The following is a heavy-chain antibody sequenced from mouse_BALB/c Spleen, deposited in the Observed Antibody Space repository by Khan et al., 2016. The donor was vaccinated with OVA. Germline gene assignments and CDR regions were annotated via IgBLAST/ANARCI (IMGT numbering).Heavy chain of an antibody. V-gene: IGHV5-6*01. J-gene: IGHJ3*01. CDR1: GFTFSTYG. CDR2: VSTGGSYT. Sequence: EVELVESGGDLVKPGGSLKLSCAASGFTFSTYGMSWVRQTPDKRLEWVATVSTGGSYTYYPDSVKGRFTISRDNAKNTLYLQMSGLTSEDTALFYLRRIAYYLDDGGFAYWGQGNLVTVSA. D-gene: IGHD1-1*01. CDR3: RRIAYYLDDGGFAY.